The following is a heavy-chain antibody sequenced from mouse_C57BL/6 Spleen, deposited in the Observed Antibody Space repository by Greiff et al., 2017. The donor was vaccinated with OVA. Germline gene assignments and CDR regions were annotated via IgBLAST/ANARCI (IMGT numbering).Heavy chain of an antibody. D-gene: IGHD1-2*01. CDR2: IFPGDGDT. CDR1: GYAFSSSW. CDR3: ARETTAHAMDD. V-gene: IGHV1-82*01. Sequence: VQLQQSGPELVKPGASVKISCKASGYAFSSSWMNWVKPRPGKGLEWIGRIFPGDGDTNYNGKFKGKATLTADKSSSTAYMQLSSLTSEDSAVYFCARETTAHAMDDGGQGTSVTVSS. J-gene: IGHJ4*01.